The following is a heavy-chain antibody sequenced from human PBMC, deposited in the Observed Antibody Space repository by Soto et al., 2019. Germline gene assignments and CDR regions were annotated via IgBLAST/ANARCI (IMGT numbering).Heavy chain of an antibody. J-gene: IGHJ3*02. Sequence: PSQTLSLTCAISGDSVSSNSAAWNLIRQSPSRGLEWLGRTYYRSKWYNDYAVSVKSRITINPDTSKNQFSLQLNSVTPEDTAVYYCARGYCSGGSCYAGEGDDAFDIWGQGTMVTVSS. V-gene: IGHV6-1*01. CDR1: GDSVSSNSAA. CDR3: ARGYCSGGSCYAGEGDDAFDI. D-gene: IGHD2-15*01. CDR2: TYYRSKWYN.